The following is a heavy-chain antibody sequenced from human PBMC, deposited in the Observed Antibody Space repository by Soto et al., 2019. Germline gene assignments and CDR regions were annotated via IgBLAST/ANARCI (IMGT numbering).Heavy chain of an antibody. J-gene: IGHJ6*02. Sequence: SETLSLTCAVYGGSFSGYYWNWIRHPPGKGLEWIGEINHSGSTNYNPSLKSRVTIPVDTSKNQFSLKLSSVTAADTAVYYCSRVSGIYYYGMAVWGRGTTDIGS. D-gene: IGHD3-10*01. CDR2: INHSGST. CDR3: SRVSGIYYYGMAV. V-gene: IGHV4-34*01. CDR1: GGSFSGYY.